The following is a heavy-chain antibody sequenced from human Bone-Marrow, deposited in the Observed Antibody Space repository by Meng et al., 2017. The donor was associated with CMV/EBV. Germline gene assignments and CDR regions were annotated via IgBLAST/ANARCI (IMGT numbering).Heavy chain of an antibody. V-gene: IGHV4-34*01. D-gene: IGHD3-3*01. Sequence: SETLSLTCAVYGGSFSGYYWSWIRQPPGKGLEWIGEINHSGSTNYNPSLKSRVTISVDTSKNQFSLKLSPVTAADTAVYYWARSGGGIFGVVIFDYWGQGTLVTVSS. CDR2: INHSGST. J-gene: IGHJ4*02. CDR3: ARSGGGIFGVVIFDY. CDR1: GGSFSGYY.